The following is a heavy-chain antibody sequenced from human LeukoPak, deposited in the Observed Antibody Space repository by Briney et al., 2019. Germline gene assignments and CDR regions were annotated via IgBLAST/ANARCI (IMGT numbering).Heavy chain of an antibody. V-gene: IGHV3-13*01. CDR1: GFTFSTYA. D-gene: IGHD6-13*01. Sequence: GRSLGLSCAASGFTFSTYAMHWVRQATGKGLEWVSGIGTAGDIYYPGSVKGRFTISRENAKNSLYLQVNSLRAGDTAVYYCARAGYSSTWYSRYFDLWGRGTLVTVSS. CDR2: IGTAGDI. CDR3: ARAGYSSTWYSRYFDL. J-gene: IGHJ2*01.